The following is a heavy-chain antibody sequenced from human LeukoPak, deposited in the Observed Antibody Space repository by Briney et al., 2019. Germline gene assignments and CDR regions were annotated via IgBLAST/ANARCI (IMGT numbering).Heavy chain of an antibody. CDR1: GFTFSSYS. V-gene: IGHV3-21*01. CDR2: ISSSSSYI. D-gene: IGHD1-26*01. CDR3: ARERWELGPFDY. J-gene: IGHJ4*02. Sequence: GGSLRLSCAASGFTFSSYSMNWVRQAPGKGLEWVSSISSSSSYIYYADSVKGRFTISRDNAKNSLYLQMNSLRAEDTAVYYCARERWELGPFDYWGQGTLVTVSS.